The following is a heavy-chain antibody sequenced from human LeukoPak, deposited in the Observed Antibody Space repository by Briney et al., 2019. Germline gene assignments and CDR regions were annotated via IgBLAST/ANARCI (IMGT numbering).Heavy chain of an antibody. CDR3: AKDLSAVARIDGDY. V-gene: IGHV3-23*01. CDR1: GFTFSSYA. CDR2: ISGSGGST. J-gene: IGHJ4*02. Sequence: GALRLSCAASGFTFSSYAMSWVRQAPGKGLEGVSAISGSGGSTYYADSVKGRFTISRDNSKNTLYLQMNSLRAEDTAVYYCAKDLSAVARIDGDYWGQGTLVTVSS. D-gene: IGHD6-19*01.